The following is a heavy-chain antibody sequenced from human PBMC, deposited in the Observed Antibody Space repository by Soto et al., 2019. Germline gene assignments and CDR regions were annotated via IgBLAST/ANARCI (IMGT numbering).Heavy chain of an antibody. CDR3: TRLQSVAGTGDY. CDR2: IRSKANSYAT. CDR1: GFTFSGSA. V-gene: IGHV3-73*02. J-gene: IGHJ4*02. Sequence: EVQLVESGGGLVQPGGSLKLSCAASGFTFSGSAMHWVRQASGKGLEWVGRIRSKANSYATAYAASVKGRFTISRDDSKNTAYLQMNSLKTEDTAVYYCTRLQSVAGTGDYWGQGTLVTVSS. D-gene: IGHD6-19*01.